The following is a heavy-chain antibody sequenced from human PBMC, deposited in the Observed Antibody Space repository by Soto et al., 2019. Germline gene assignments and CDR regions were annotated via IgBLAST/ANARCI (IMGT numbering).Heavy chain of an antibody. Sequence: ASVKVSCKASGYTFTGYYMHWVRQAPGQGLEWMGWINPNSGGTNYAQKFQGWVTMTRDTSISTAYMELSRLRSDDTAVYYCARDGDSNYDYYGIEVWRQRTTVTVSS. CDR1: GYTFTGYY. J-gene: IGHJ6*02. V-gene: IGHV1-2*04. CDR2: INPNSGGT. CDR3: ARDGDSNYDYYGIEV. D-gene: IGHD4-4*01.